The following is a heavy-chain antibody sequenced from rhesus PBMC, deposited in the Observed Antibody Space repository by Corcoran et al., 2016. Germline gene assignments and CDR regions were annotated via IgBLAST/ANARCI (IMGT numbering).Heavy chain of an antibody. V-gene: IGHV4-169*01. J-gene: IGHJ3*01. D-gene: IGHD5-42*01. CDR3: GRGIPDAFDF. Sequence: QLQLQESGPGLVKPSETLSVTCAVSGGSISSSYWSWLRQAPGKGLEWIGYIYGSGSSTNYNPSLKSRVTLSVDTSKNQLSLKLSSVTTADTAVYYCGRGIPDAFDFWGQGLRVIVSS. CDR2: IYGSGSST. CDR1: GGSISSSY.